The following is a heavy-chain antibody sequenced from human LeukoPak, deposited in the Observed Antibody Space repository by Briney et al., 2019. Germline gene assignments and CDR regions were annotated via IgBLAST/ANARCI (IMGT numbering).Heavy chain of an antibody. CDR1: GGSFSGYY. Sequence: SETLSLTCAVYGGSFSGYYWSWIRQPPGKGLERIGEINHSGSTNYNPSLKSRVTISLDTSKNQFSLKLSSVTAADTAVYYCARVVVAATDWFDPWGLGTLVTVSS. V-gene: IGHV4-34*01. J-gene: IGHJ5*02. D-gene: IGHD2-15*01. CDR3: ARVVVAATDWFDP. CDR2: INHSGST.